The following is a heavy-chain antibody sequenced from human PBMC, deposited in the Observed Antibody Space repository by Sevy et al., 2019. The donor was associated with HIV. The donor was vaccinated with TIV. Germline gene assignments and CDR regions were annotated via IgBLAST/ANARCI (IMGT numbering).Heavy chain of an antibody. J-gene: IGHJ4*02. CDR1: GFTFSSYG. CDR2: ISYDGSDK. CDR3: AKDLLGAYYDSSGVLDY. V-gene: IGHV3-30*18. D-gene: IGHD3-22*01. Sequence: GGSLRLSCAASGFTFSSYGMHWVRQAPGKGLEWVAVISYDGSDKFYADSVKGRFTISRDNSKNTVYLQMNSLGPEDAAVYYCAKDLLGAYYDSSGVLDYWGQGTLVTVSS.